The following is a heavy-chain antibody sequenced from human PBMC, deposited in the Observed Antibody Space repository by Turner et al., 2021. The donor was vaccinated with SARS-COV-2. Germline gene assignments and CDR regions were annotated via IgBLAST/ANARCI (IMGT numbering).Heavy chain of an antibody. CDR2: IDYRGNT. CDR1: GGALPSITYH. V-gene: IGHV4-39*01. D-gene: IGHD3-10*01. Sequence: QLQLQESGPGLLKPSETLSLTCSVSGGALPSITYHWGWIRQSPGKGLEWIGTIDYRGNTYSNPALQNRVTMSVDNSRNQISLKVTSVTAADTAVYYCAKSLFKYGSGGDFSSGTYYFDYWGQGALVTVSS. CDR3: AKSLFKYGSGGDFSSGTYYFDY. J-gene: IGHJ4*02.